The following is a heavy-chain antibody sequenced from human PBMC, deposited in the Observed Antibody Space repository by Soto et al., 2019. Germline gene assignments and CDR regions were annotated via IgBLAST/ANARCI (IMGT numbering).Heavy chain of an antibody. D-gene: IGHD1-26*01. CDR1: GFSFSTYN. Sequence: QVQLVESGGGVVQPGRSLRLTCAASGFSFSTYNIQWLRQAPGKGLEWVAVMSIDGSKEYYRDSVKGRFTVSRDNSKNTLYLQMNSLRPEDTAVYYCAKEIRGSQFDYWGRGTLVTVSS. CDR3: AKEIRGSQFDY. J-gene: IGHJ4*02. CDR2: MSIDGSKE. V-gene: IGHV3-30*18.